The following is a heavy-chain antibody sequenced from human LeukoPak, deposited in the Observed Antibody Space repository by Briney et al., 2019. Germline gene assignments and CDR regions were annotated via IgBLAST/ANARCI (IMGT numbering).Heavy chain of an antibody. J-gene: IGHJ3*02. CDR1: GFTVSSNY. CDR2: IYSGGST. V-gene: IGHV3-66*02. CDR3: ARVPDCSSTSCYTDDAFDI. Sequence: AGGSLRLSCAASGFTVSSNYMSWVRQAPGKGLEWVSVIYSGGSTYYADSVKGRFTISRDNSKNTLYLQMNSLRAEDTAVYYCARVPDCSSTSCYTDDAFDIWGQGTMVTASS. D-gene: IGHD2-2*02.